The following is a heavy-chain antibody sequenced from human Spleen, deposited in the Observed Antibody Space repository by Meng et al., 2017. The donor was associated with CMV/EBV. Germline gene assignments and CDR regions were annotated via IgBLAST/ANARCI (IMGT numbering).Heavy chain of an antibody. J-gene: IGHJ2*01. CDR1: GGPISSVGYY. CDR3: ARVTKHFDSSGYYWYFDL. Sequence: SETLSLTCTVSGGPISSVGYYWSWIRQLPGKGLEWIGYIYYSGGTYYNPSLKSRVTISVDTSKNQFSLKLSSVTAADTAVYYCARVTKHFDSSGYYWYFDLWGRGTLVTVSS. V-gene: IGHV4-30-4*08. CDR2: IYYSGGT. D-gene: IGHD3-22*01.